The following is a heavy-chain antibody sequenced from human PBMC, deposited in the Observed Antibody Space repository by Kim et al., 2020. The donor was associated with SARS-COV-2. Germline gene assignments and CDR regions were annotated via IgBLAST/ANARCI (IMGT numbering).Heavy chain of an antibody. CDR1: GFTFSSYG. CDR3: ARDRGGPWGRYYYDSSGYYQDY. V-gene: IGHV3-33*01. D-gene: IGHD3-22*01. Sequence: GGSLRLSCAASGFTFSSYGMHWVRQAPGKGLEWVAVIWYDGSNKYYADSVKGRFTISRDNSKNTLYLQMNSLRAEDTAVYYCARDRGGPWGRYYYDSSGYYQDYWGQGTLVTVSS. CDR2: IWYDGSNK. J-gene: IGHJ4*02.